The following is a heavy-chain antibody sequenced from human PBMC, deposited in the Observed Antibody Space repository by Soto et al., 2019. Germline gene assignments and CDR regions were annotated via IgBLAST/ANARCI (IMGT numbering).Heavy chain of an antibody. CDR2: IYYSGST. V-gene: IGHV4-59*08. CDR3: AGRDCSGTNCYYLDYYYMDV. J-gene: IGHJ6*03. Sequence: QVQLQESGPGLVRPSETLSLTCTVSGGSFSSYYWTWIRQSPGKGLEWNGFIYYSGSTAYNPSLRGRLTISIDTSKNQFSLRLNSKTAADTAVYYCAGRDCSGTNCYYLDYYYMDVWGKGTTVTVSS. CDR1: GGSFSSYY. D-gene: IGHD2-2*01.